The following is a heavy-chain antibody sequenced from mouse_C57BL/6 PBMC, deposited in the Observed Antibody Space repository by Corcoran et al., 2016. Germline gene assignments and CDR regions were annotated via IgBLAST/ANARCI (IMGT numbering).Heavy chain of an antibody. Sequence: QVQLQQSGPELVKPGASVPISCKASGYTFTDYSINWVKQRPGQGLEWIGWIFPGSGSTYYNEKFKGKATLTVDKSSSTAYMLLSSVTSEDSAVYCCASDGYYVPFAYWGQGTLVTVSA. V-gene: IGHV1-75*01. CDR3: ASDGYYVPFAY. CDR1: GYTFTDYS. D-gene: IGHD2-3*01. J-gene: IGHJ3*01. CDR2: IFPGSGST.